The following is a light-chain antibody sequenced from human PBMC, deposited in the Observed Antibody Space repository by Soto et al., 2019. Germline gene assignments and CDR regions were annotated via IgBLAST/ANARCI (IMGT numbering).Light chain of an antibody. V-gene: IGKV3-20*01. CDR3: QQYGSSLTWT. CDR1: QRVISNY. J-gene: IGKJ1*01. Sequence: EVVLTQSPGTVSLSPGERVILSCRASQRVISNYLAWCQQRPGQAPRLLIYAASSRATGIPDRFSGSGSGTDFTLSISSLEPEDFAVYYCQQYGSSLTWTFGQGTKVEMK. CDR2: AAS.